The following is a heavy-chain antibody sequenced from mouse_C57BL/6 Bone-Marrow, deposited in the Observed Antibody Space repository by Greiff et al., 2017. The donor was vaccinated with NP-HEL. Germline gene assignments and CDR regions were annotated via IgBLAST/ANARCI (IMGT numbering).Heavy chain of an antibody. V-gene: IGHV3-1*01. Sequence: EVQGVESGPGMVKPSQSLSLTCTVTGYSITSGYDWHWIRHFPGNKLEWMGYISYSGSTNYNPSLKSRIPITHDTSKNHLFLKLNSVTTEDTATYYCASRDGYAMDYWGQGTSVTVSS. CDR3: ASRDGYAMDY. CDR2: ISYSGST. CDR1: GYSITSGYD. J-gene: IGHJ4*01. D-gene: IGHD3-3*01.